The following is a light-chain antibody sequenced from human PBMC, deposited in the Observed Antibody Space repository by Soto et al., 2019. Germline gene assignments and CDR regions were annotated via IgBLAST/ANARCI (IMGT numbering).Light chain of an antibody. CDR2: LGS. CDR3: QQTFNSPIT. V-gene: IGKV2-28*01. Sequence: VSPAEQASISCRSSQSLLHSNGYNYLDWYLQKPGQSPQLLIYLGSNRASGVPDRFSGSGSGTDFTLTISSVRPEDLGSLYCQQTFNSPITIGQGTRLEI. CDR1: QSLLHSNGYNY. J-gene: IGKJ5*01.